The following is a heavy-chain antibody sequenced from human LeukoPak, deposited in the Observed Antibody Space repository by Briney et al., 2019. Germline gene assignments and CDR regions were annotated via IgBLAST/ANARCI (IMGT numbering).Heavy chain of an antibody. CDR3: AKVGGAAAAGTFDY. V-gene: IGHV4-4*02. Sequence: PSGTLSLTCAVSGGSISSSNWWSWVRQPPGKGLEWIGEIYHSGSTNYNPSLKSRVTISVDKSKNQFSLKLSSVTAADTAVYYCAKVGGAAAAGTFDYWGQGTLVTVSS. D-gene: IGHD6-13*01. CDR2: IYHSGST. J-gene: IGHJ4*02. CDR1: GGSISSSNW.